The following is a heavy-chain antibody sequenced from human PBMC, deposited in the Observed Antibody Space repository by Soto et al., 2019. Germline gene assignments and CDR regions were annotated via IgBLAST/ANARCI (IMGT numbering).Heavy chain of an antibody. CDR2: IYYSGST. CDR3: ARHVWDPLEWTFPGYYFDY. Sequence: QLQLQESGPGLVKPSETLSLTCTVSGGSISSSSYYWGWIRQPPGKGLEWIGSIYYSGSTYYNPSRKSRVTISVDTSKNQFSLKLSSVTAADTAVYYCARHVWDPLEWTFPGYYFDYWGQGTLVTVSS. D-gene: IGHD3-3*01. J-gene: IGHJ4*02. CDR1: GGSISSSSYY. V-gene: IGHV4-39*01.